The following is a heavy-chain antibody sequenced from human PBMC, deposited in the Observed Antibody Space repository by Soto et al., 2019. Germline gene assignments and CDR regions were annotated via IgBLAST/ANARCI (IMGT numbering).Heavy chain of an antibody. CDR1: GGSISSADYY. J-gene: IGHJ6*02. V-gene: IGHV4-30-4*01. CDR2: IYYSGST. CDR3: ARAIVVTIGGMDV. Sequence: PSETLSLTCTVSGGSISSADYYWSWVRQPPGEGLEWIGYIYYSGSTFFNPSLKSRVTISKDASRNQFSLRLNSVTAADTAVYYCARAIVVTIGGMDVWGQGTTVTVSS. D-gene: IGHD5-12*01.